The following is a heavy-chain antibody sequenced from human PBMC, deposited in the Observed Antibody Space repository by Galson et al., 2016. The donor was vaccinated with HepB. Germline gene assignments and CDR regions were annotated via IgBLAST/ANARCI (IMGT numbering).Heavy chain of an antibody. V-gene: IGHV4-38-2*02. Sequence: SETLSLTCSVSDLSISSGHFWVWIRQPPEKGLEWLGRIFHDGDTSYNPSLERRLTMSVDTSKNQFSLRLTSVTASDTATYYCARDRDPGGMLTGYYPWGQGTRVTVSS. CDR1: DLSISSGHF. CDR3: ARDRDPGGMLTGYYP. J-gene: IGHJ5*02. CDR2: IFHDGDT. D-gene: IGHD3-9*01.